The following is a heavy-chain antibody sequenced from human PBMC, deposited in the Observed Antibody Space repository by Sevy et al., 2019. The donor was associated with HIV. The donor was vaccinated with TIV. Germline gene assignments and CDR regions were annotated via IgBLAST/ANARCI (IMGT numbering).Heavy chain of an antibody. CDR1: GFTFSSYC. D-gene: IGHD1-26*01. J-gene: IGHJ3*02. CDR3: ARDTGELLAGDAFDI. CDR2: INNPGSST. V-gene: IGHV3-74*01. Sequence: GGSLRLSCAASGFTFSSYCMHWVRQAPGKGLVWVSRINNPGSSTNYADSVKGRFTISRDNAKNTLYLQMNSLRAEDTATYYCARDTGELLAGDAFDIWGQGTMVTVSS.